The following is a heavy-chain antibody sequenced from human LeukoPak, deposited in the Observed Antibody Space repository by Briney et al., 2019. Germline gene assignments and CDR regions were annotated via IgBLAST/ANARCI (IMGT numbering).Heavy chain of an antibody. CDR1: GYTFTSYG. CDR2: ISAYSGNT. Sequence: GASVKVSCKASGYTFTSYGISWVRQAPGQGLEWMGWISAYSGNTDYAEKVQGRVTMTTDTSTSTAYMEPRSLRSDDTAVYYCARWAIPSQFSILTGSPPLIPIDYWGQGTLVTVSS. CDR3: ARWAIPSQFSILTGSPPLIPIDY. D-gene: IGHD3-9*01. V-gene: IGHV1-18*01. J-gene: IGHJ4*02.